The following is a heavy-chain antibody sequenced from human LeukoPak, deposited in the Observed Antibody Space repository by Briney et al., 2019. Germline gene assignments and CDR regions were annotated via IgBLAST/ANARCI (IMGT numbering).Heavy chain of an antibody. Sequence: SETLSLTCTVSGSSISSYYWSWIRQPPGKGLEWIGYIYTSGSTNYNPSLKSRVTISVDTSKNQFSLKLSSVTAADTAVYYCARHGDIVATYFDYWGQGTLVTVSS. CDR3: ARHGDIVATYFDY. V-gene: IGHV4-4*09. D-gene: IGHD5-12*01. CDR2: IYTSGST. CDR1: GSSISSYY. J-gene: IGHJ4*02.